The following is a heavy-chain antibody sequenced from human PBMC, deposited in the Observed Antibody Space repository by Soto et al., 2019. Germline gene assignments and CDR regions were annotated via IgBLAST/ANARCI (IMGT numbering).Heavy chain of an antibody. Sequence: QVQLVQSGAEVEKPGASVKISCKASGYSFTSQYVHWVRQAPGQGLEWMGIINPNGGSTTYAQKFKGRVTMTRDTSRGTAHRGLSSRTSEDTAVFYWARGQGRRPGGGTEPLDIWGQGTMVTVTS. D-gene: IGHD3-16*01. CDR2: INPNGGST. CDR1: GYSFTSQY. V-gene: IGHV1-46*03. CDR3: ARGQGRRPGGGTEPLDI. J-gene: IGHJ3*02.